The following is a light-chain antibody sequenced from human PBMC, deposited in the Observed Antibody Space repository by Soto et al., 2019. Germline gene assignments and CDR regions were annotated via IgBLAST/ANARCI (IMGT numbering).Light chain of an antibody. V-gene: IGKV1-5*01. Sequence: IHMTHSPSTLSASVLDRVSITCLASQSISSWLAWYQQKPGKAPKLLIYDASSLESGVPSRFSGSGSGTEFTLTISSLQPDDFATYYCQQYNSYSRTFGQGTKVDI. CDR3: QQYNSYSRT. CDR1: QSISSW. CDR2: DAS. J-gene: IGKJ1*01.